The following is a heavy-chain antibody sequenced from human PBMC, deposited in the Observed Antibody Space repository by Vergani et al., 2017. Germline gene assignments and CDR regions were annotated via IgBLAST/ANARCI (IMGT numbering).Heavy chain of an antibody. V-gene: IGHV3-30*18. D-gene: IGHD2-2*01. J-gene: IGHJ4*02. Sequence: QVQLVESGGGVVQPGRSLRLSCAASGFTFSSYGMHWVRQAPGKGLEWVAVISYGGSNKYYADSVKGRFTISRDNSKNTLYLKMNSLRAEDTAVYYCAKAGSSAAIDYWGQGTLVTVSS. CDR3: AKAGSSAAIDY. CDR1: GFTFSSYG. CDR2: ISYGGSNK.